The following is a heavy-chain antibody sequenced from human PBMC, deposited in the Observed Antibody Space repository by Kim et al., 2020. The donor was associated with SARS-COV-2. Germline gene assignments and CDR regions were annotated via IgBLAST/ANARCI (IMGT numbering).Heavy chain of an antibody. D-gene: IGHD3-10*01. Sequence: QGRVTMTRDTSTSTVYMELSSLGSEDTAVYYCARDRGTMVRGVDGDAFDIWGQGTMVTVSS. CDR3: ARDRGTMVRGVDGDAFDI. V-gene: IGHV1-46*01. J-gene: IGHJ3*02.